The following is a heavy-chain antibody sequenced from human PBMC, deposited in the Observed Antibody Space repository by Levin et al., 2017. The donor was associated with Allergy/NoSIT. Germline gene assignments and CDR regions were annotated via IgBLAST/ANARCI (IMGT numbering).Heavy chain of an antibody. D-gene: IGHD2-2*01. CDR3: AKGGLGYCSSTSCLYYFDY. CDR1: GFTFSSYA. CDR2: ISSSGDST. V-gene: IGHV3-23*01. J-gene: IGHJ4*02. Sequence: GGSLRLSCAASGFTFSSYAMNWVRQAPGKGLEWVSSISSSGDSTYYADSVKGRFTISRDNSKNTLYLQMNSLRAEDTAVYYCAKGGLGYCSSTSCLYYFDYWGQGTLVTVSS.